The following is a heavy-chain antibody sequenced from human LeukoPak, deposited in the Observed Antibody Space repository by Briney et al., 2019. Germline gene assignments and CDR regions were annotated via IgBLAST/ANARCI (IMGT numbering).Heavy chain of an antibody. J-gene: IGHJ4*02. Sequence: GGSLRLSCAASGFTFSSYGMHWVRQAPGKGLEWVAVISYDGSNKYYADSVKGRFTISRDNSKNTLYLQMNSLRAEDTAVYYCAKAYCGGDYHIDYWGQGTLVTVSS. V-gene: IGHV3-30*18. D-gene: IGHD2-21*02. CDR3: AKAYCGGDYHIDY. CDR2: ISYDGSNK. CDR1: GFTFSSYG.